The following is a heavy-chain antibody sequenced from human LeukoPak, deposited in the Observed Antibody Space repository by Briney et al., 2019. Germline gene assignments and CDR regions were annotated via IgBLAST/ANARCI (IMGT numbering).Heavy chain of an antibody. D-gene: IGHD2/OR15-2a*01. CDR2: IKQAGSEK. J-gene: IGHJ4*02. CDR1: GFAFSSDW. V-gene: IGHV3-7*03. Sequence: GGPLRLSCAASGFAFSSDWMTWVRQAPGKGLEWVANIKQAGSEKYYVDSVKGRFTISSDNAKNSLFLQMNSLSAEATAVYFCARGQYFSTTYYFDYWGQGTLVTVSS. CDR3: ARGQYFSTTYYFDY.